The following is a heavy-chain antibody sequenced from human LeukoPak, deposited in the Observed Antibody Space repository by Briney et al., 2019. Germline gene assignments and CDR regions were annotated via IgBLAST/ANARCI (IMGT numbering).Heavy chain of an antibody. Sequence: GASVKVSCKASGYTCTSYGISWVRQAPGQGLEWLGWISAYNGNTNYAQKLQGRVTMTTDTSTSTAYMELRSLRSDDTAVYYCARDTRHDGDIVVVPAIDYWGQGTLVTVSS. V-gene: IGHV1-18*01. J-gene: IGHJ4*02. CDR2: ISAYNGNT. CDR1: GYTCTSYG. CDR3: ARDTRHDGDIVVVPAIDY. D-gene: IGHD2-2*01.